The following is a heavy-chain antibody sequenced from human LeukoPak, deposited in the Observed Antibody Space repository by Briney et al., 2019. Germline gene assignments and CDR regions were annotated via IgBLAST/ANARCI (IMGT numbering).Heavy chain of an antibody. Sequence: PGGSLRLSCAASGFTFSNAWMNWVRQAPGKGLEWVGRIKSKTDGGTTDYAAPVKGRFTISRDNSKNTLYLQMNSLRAEDTALYYCAKDLPRTYYDSSGYSFDHWGQGTLVTVSS. V-gene: IGHV3-15*07. J-gene: IGHJ4*02. D-gene: IGHD3-22*01. CDR1: GFTFSNAW. CDR3: AKDLPRTYYDSSGYSFDH. CDR2: IKSKTDGGTT.